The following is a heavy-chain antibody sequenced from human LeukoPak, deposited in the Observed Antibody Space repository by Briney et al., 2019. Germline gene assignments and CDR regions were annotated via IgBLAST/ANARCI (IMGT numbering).Heavy chain of an antibody. CDR2: IIGTGST. D-gene: IGHD2-2*01. J-gene: IGHJ4*02. V-gene: IGHV3-23*01. CDR1: GFSFSSHG. CDR3: AHGSMYQLDY. Sequence: GGTLRLSCAASGFSFSSHGMSWVRQAPGKGLEWVSGIIGTGSTYYADSVKGRFTISRDISKNTLYLQMNSLRAEDTAVYYCAHGSMYQLDYWGQGTLVTVSS.